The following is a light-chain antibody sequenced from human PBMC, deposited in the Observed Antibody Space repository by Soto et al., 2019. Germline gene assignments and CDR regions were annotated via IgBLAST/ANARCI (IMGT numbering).Light chain of an antibody. CDR1: QSVSSSY. J-gene: IGKJ2*01. Sequence: EIVLTQSPGTLSLSPGERATLSCRASQSVSSSYLAWYQQKPGQAPRLLIYDASSRATGIPDRFSGSGSGTDFTRTISRLEPEDFAVYFCQQYGSSPYTFGQGPKLEIK. V-gene: IGKV3-20*01. CDR2: DAS. CDR3: QQYGSSPYT.